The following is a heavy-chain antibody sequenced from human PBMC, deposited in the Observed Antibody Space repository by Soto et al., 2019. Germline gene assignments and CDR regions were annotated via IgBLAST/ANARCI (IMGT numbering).Heavy chain of an antibody. J-gene: IGHJ4*02. CDR3: ARGWKTYYYGSGSPVSFDY. V-gene: IGHV4-34*01. CDR1: GGSFSGYY. CDR2: INHSGST. Sequence: QVQLQQWGAGLLKPSETLSLTCAVYGGSFSGYYWSWIRQPPGKGLEWIGEINHSGSTNYNPSLKSRVPISVDTSKNQFSLKLSSVTAADTAVYYCARGWKTYYYGSGSPVSFDYWGQGTLVTVSS. D-gene: IGHD3-10*01.